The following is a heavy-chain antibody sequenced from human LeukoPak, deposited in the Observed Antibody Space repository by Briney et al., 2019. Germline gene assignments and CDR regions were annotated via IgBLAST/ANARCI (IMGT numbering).Heavy chain of an antibody. J-gene: IGHJ4*02. CDR2: INAGNGST. CDR3: ARGGENYYFDY. V-gene: IGHV1-3*01. Sequence: GASVKVSCKASGYTFTSYAMHWVRQAPGQRLEWMGWINAGNGSTKYSQKFQGRVTITRDTSASTAYMELSSLRSEDTAVYYCARGGENYYFDYWGQGTLVTVSS. D-gene: IGHD1-7*01. CDR1: GYTFTSYA.